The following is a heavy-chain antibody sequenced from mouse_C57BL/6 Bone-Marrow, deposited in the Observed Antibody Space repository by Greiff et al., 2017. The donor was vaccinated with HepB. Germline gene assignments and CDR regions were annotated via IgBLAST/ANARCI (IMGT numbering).Heavy chain of an antibody. V-gene: IGHV1-82*01. Sequence: QVQLQQSGPELVKPGASVKISCKASGYAFSSSWMNWVKQRPGKGLEWIGRIYPGDGDTNYNGKFKGKATLTADKSSSTAYMQLSSLTSEDSAVYFCVRAGNDGHFDYWGQGTTLTVSS. CDR3: VRAGNDGHFDY. CDR1: GYAFSSSW. J-gene: IGHJ2*01. CDR2: IYPGDGDT. D-gene: IGHD2-3*01.